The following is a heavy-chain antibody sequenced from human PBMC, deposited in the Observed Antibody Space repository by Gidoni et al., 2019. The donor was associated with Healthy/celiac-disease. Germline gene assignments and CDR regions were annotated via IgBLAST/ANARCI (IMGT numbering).Heavy chain of an antibody. CDR3: TRSRGGVVAAAGSWFDP. Sequence: YGASVKGRFTISRDDSKSIAYLQMNSLKTEDTAVYYCTRSRGGVVAAAGSWFDPWGQGTLVTVSS. D-gene: IGHD6-13*01. V-gene: IGHV3-49*02. J-gene: IGHJ5*02.